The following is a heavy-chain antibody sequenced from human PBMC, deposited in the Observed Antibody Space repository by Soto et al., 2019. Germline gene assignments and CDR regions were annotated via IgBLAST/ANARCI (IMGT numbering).Heavy chain of an antibody. CDR3: ASWVVHVGASNYYYYGMDV. CDR2: IYYSGST. D-gene: IGHD1-26*01. V-gene: IGHV4-31*03. J-gene: IGHJ6*02. Sequence: QVQLQESGPGLVKPSQTLSLTCTVSGGSISSGGYYWSWIRQHPGKGLEWIGYIYYSGSTYYNPSLQIRVTMSLDTSKNQFSLKLSSVTAADTAVYYCASWVVHVGASNYYYYGMDVWGQGTTVTVSS. CDR1: GGSISSGGYY.